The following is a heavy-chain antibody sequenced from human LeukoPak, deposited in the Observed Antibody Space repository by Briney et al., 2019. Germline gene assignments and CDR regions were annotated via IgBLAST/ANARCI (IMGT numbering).Heavy chain of an antibody. Sequence: LAGGSLRLSCAASGFTFSGYSLTWVRQAPGKGLEWVANIKQDGSKKSYVDSVKGRFTISRDNAKNSLYLQMNSLRAEDTAIYYCTRVGYIDEGIDYWGQGTLVTVSS. CDR2: IKQDGSKK. V-gene: IGHV3-7*04. CDR3: TRVGYIDEGIDY. D-gene: IGHD5-24*01. J-gene: IGHJ4*02. CDR1: GFTFSGYS.